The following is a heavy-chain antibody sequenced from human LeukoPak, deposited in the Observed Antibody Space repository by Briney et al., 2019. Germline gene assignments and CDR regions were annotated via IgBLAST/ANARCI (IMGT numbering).Heavy chain of an antibody. CDR3: AKDKGLQWYNFDL. CDR1: GFTFSSYW. V-gene: IGHV3-7*05. J-gene: IGHJ2*01. CDR2: IKQDGSEN. D-gene: IGHD4-23*01. Sequence: GGTLRLSCAASGFTFSSYWMSWVRQAPGKGLEWVANIKQDGSENYYVSSVKGRFTISRDTSKNTLYLQMNSLRAEDTALYYCAKDKGLQWYNFDLWGRGTLVTVSS.